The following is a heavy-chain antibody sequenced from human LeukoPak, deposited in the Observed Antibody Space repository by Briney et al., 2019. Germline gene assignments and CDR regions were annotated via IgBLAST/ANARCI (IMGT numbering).Heavy chain of an antibody. D-gene: IGHD6-19*01. J-gene: IGHJ6*02. CDR2: ISGSGGST. CDR3: AKDRSVQWLRSWNGMDV. Sequence: GGSLRLSCAASGFTVSSYAMSWVRQAPGKGLEWASAISGSGGSTYYADSVKGRFTISRDNSKNTLYLQMNSLRAEDTAVYYCAKDRSVQWLRSWNGMDVWGQGTTVTVSS. V-gene: IGHV3-23*01. CDR1: GFTVSSYA.